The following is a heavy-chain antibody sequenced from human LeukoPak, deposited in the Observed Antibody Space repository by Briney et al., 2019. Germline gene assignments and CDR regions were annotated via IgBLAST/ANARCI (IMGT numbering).Heavy chain of an antibody. Sequence: SETLSLTCAVYGGSFSGYYWSWIRQPPGKGLEWIGEINHSGSTNYNPSLKSRVTISVDTSKNQFSLKLSSVTAADTAVYYCARGGWGQWLAREPFDYWGQGTLVTVSS. CDR3: ARGGWGQWLAREPFDY. V-gene: IGHV4-34*01. D-gene: IGHD6-19*01. CDR2: INHSGST. J-gene: IGHJ4*02. CDR1: GGSFSGYY.